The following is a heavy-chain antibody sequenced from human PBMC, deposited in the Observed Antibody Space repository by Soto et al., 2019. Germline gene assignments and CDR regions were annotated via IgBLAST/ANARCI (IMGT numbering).Heavy chain of an antibody. Sequence: VQLVQSGAELKKPGSSVKVSCKASGDTFSGYPINWVRQAPGEGLEWMGRIIPVFGTTNDAQRFEGRVTFTADESTNTAYMELRGLLSEDTAVYYCAMDGGFGELKYWGPGTLVTVSS. V-gene: IGHV1-69*18. D-gene: IGHD3-10*01. CDR3: AMDGGFGELKY. CDR1: GDTFSGYP. J-gene: IGHJ4*02. CDR2: IIPVFGTT.